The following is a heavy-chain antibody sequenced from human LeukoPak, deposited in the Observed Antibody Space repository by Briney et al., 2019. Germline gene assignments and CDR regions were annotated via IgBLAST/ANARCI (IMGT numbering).Heavy chain of an antibody. CDR2: ISSSSSYT. CDR1: GFTFSDYY. J-gene: IGHJ4*02. D-gene: IGHD3-10*01. CDR3: ARTAPYYYGSGTVDY. Sequence: GGSLRLSCAASGFTFSDYYMSWIRQAPGKGLEWVSYISSSSSYTNYADSVKGRFTISRDNAKNSLYLQMNSLRAEDTAVYYCARTAPYYYGSGTVDYWAREPWSPSPQ. V-gene: IGHV3-11*06.